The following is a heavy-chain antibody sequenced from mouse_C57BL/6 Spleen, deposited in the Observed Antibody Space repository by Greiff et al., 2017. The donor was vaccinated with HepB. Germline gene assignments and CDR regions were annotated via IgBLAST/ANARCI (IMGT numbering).Heavy chain of an antibody. CDR3: TREERDWYFDV. Sequence: EVMLVESGEGLVKPGGSLKLSCAASGFIFSSYAMSWVRQTPEKRLEWVAYISSGGDYIYYADTVKGRFTISRDNARNTLYLQMSSLKSEDTAMYYCTREERDWYFDVWGTGTTVTVSS. V-gene: IGHV5-9-1*02. J-gene: IGHJ1*03. CDR1: GFIFSSYA. CDR2: ISSGGDYI.